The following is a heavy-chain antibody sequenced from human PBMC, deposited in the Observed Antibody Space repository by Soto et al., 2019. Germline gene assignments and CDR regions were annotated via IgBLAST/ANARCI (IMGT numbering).Heavy chain of an antibody. J-gene: IGHJ6*02. Sequence: PGGSLRLSCAASGFTFSSYSMNWVRQAPGKGLEWVSSISSSSSYIYYADSVKGRFTISRDNAKNSLYLQMNSLRAEDTAVYYCARARHNWNYGALSDGMDVWGQGTTVTVPS. CDR3: ARARHNWNYGALSDGMDV. D-gene: IGHD1-7*01. CDR2: ISSSSSYI. CDR1: GFTFSSYS. V-gene: IGHV3-21*01.